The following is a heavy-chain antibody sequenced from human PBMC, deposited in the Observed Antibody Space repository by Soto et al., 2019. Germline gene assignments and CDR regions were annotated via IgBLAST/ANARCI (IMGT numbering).Heavy chain of an antibody. D-gene: IGHD3-3*01. J-gene: IGHJ6*02. Sequence: SLRLSGAASGFTFSSYAMHRVRQAPGKVLEWVSEITGGGGTTYYAEAVKGRFTISRESSKNKGYLKMNSQRAEDTAVYYCAKCVGFLESKGMDVCGQGTTVTVSS. V-gene: IGHV3-23*01. CDR3: AKCVGFLESKGMDV. CDR1: GFTFSSYA. CDR2: ITGGGGTT.